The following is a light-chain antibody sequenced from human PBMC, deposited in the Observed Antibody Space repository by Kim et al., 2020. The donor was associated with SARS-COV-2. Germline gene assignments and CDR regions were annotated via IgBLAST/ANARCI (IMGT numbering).Light chain of an antibody. CDR2: QDS. V-gene: IGLV3-1*01. Sequence: ELTQPPSVSVSPGQTASITCSGDKLGDKYACWYQQKPGQSPVLVIYQDSKRPSGIPERFSGSNSGNTATLTISGTQAMDEADYYCQAWDRSTEVFGTG. J-gene: IGLJ1*01. CDR1: KLGDKY. CDR3: QAWDRSTEV.